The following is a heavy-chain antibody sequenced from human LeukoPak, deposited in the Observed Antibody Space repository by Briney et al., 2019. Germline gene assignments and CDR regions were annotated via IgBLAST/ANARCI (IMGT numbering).Heavy chain of an antibody. Sequence: PGGSLRLSCAASGFTFSSYGMHWVRQVPGKGLEWVAFIRYDGSNKYYADSVKGRFTISRDNSKNTLYLQMNSLRAEDTAVYYCATPGGLQFLPVDYWGQGTLVTVSS. CDR2: IRYDGSNK. CDR1: GFTFSSYG. D-gene: IGHD5-24*01. CDR3: ATPGGLQFLPVDY. V-gene: IGHV3-30*02. J-gene: IGHJ4*02.